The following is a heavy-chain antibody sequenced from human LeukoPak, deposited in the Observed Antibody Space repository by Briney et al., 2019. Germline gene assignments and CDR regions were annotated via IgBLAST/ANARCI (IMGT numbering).Heavy chain of an antibody. V-gene: IGHV4-59*01. CDR2: IYYSGST. CDR1: GGSISSYY. Sequence: SETLSLTCTVSGGSISSYYWSWIRQPPGKGLEWIGYIYYSGSTNYNPSLKSRVTISLDTSKNQFSLKLSSVTAADTAVYYCATHRSTSFYFYYGMDVWGQGTTVSVSS. CDR3: ATHRSTSFYFYYGMDV. J-gene: IGHJ6*02. D-gene: IGHD2-2*01.